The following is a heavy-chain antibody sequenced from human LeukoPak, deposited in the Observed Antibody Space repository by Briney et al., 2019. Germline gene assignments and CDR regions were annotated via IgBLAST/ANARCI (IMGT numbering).Heavy chain of an antibody. Sequence: ASVKVSCKASGYTFTSYYMHWVRQAPGQGLEWMGIINPSGGSTSYAQKFQGRVTMTRDMSTSTVYMELSSLRSEDTAVYYCATYGSGSYYQSHFDYWGQGTLITVSS. CDR2: INPSGGST. J-gene: IGHJ4*02. CDR3: ATYGSGSYYQSHFDY. D-gene: IGHD3-10*01. CDR1: GYTFTSYY. V-gene: IGHV1-46*01.